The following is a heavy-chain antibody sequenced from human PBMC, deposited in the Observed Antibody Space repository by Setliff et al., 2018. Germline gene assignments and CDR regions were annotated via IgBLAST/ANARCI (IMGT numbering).Heavy chain of an antibody. CDR3: ARGRNVAARLLDS. CDR2: INHSGSS. CDR1: GGTFSDYF. D-gene: IGHD6-6*01. Sequence: SETLSLTCGASGGTFSDYFWTWIRQSPGKGLEWIGEINHSGSSNYNPSLKSRVTISIDTSNNQFSLKVTSVTAADTGIYYCARGRNVAARLLDSWGQGTMVTVSS. V-gene: IGHV4-34*08. J-gene: IGHJ4*02.